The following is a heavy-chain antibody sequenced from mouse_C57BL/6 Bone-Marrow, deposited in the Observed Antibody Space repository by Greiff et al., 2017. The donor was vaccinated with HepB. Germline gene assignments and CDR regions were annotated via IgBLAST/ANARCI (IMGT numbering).Heavy chain of an antibody. CDR2: IYPGDGDN. V-gene: IGHV1-82*01. J-gene: IGHJ3*01. Sequence: QVQLQQSGPELVKPGASVKISCNASGYSFRSSWMYWVKQRPGKGLEWSVRIYPGDGDNNYNEKFKGQATLTAAKSSSTAYMQLSSLTSEESAVYLCAQRVEYYGSSYWLAYWGQGTLVTVSA. D-gene: IGHD1-1*01. CDR1: GYSFRSSW. CDR3: AQRVEYYGSSYWLAY.